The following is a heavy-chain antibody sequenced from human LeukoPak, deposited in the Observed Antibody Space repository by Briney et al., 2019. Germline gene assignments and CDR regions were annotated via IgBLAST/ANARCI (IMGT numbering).Heavy chain of an antibody. CDR2: IRYDGSNK. CDR3: AKDSKDMKEHYYGSGSSSGEFDY. D-gene: IGHD3-10*01. J-gene: IGHJ4*02. V-gene: IGHV3-30*02. CDR1: GFTFSSYG. Sequence: GGSLRLSCAASGFTFSSYGMHWVRQAPGKGLEWVAFIRYDGSNKYYADSVKGRFTISRDNSKNTLYLQMNSLRAEDTAVYYRAKDSKDMKEHYYGSGSSSGEFDYWGQGTLVTVSS.